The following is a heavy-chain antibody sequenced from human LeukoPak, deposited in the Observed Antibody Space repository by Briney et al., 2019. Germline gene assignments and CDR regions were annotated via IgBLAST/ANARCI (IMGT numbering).Heavy chain of an antibody. J-gene: IGHJ3*02. CDR3: ARPPLIVVVIADLDAFDI. V-gene: IGHV4-39*07. CDR2: IYHSGST. Sequence: SETLSLTCTVSGGSISSGSYYWSWVRQPAGKGLEWIGSIYHSGSTYYNPSLKSRVTISVDTSKNQFSLKLSSVTAADTAVYYCARPPLIVVVIADLDAFDIWGQGTMVTVSS. D-gene: IGHD2-21*01. CDR1: GGSISSGSYY.